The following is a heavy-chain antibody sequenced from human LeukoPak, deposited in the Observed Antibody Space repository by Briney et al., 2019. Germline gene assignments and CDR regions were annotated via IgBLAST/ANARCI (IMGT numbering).Heavy chain of an antibody. V-gene: IGHV1-2*02. CDR3: ARADRLHGGPYLIGP. D-gene: IGHD2-21*01. J-gene: IGHJ5*02. CDR1: GYSFTDFY. CDR2: INPNSGGT. Sequence: ASVKVSCKASGYSFTDFYMHWVRQAPGQGLEWMGWINPNSGGTSSAQKFQGRVTMTRDTSITTVYMEVNWLTSDDTAIYYCARADRLHGGPYLIGPWGQGTLVTVSS.